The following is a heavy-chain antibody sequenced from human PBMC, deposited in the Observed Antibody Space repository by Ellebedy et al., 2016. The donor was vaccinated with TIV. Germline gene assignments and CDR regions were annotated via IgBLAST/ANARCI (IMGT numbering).Heavy chain of an antibody. CDR3: ARRATVSYYGIDL. CDR2: VSYDGINK. D-gene: IGHD3-10*01. CDR1: GFTFTSYA. Sequence: GESLKISCAASGFTFTSYAMHWVRQAPGKGLEWVAIVSYDGINKYYADSVKGRFTISRDNSKSTLSLQMNSLRVEDTALYYCARRATVSYYGIDLWGQGTTVTVSS. V-gene: IGHV3-30-3*01. J-gene: IGHJ6*02.